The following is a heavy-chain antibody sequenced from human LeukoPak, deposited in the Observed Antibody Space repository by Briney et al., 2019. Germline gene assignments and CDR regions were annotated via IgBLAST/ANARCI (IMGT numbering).Heavy chain of an antibody. J-gene: IGHJ6*02. Sequence: ASVKVSCKASGYTFTSYGSSWVRQAPGQGLEWMGWISAYNGNTNYAQKLQGRVTMTTDTSTSTAYMELRSLRSDDTAVYYCAREDGGNSGGYYGMDVWGQGTTVTVSS. CDR2: ISAYNGNT. CDR1: GYTFTSYG. V-gene: IGHV1-18*01. CDR3: AREDGGNSGGYYGMDV. D-gene: IGHD4-23*01.